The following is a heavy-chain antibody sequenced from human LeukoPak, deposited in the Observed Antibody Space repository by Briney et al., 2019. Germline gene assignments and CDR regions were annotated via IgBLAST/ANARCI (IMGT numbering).Heavy chain of an antibody. V-gene: IGHV3-13*01. CDR3: ARDFDGGGMDV. Sequence: GGSLRLSCAASGFTFSGSAMHWVRQATGKGLEWVSAIGTAGDTYYPGSVKGRFTISRENAKNSLYLQMSSLRAGDTAVYYCARDFDGGGMDVWGQGTTVTVSS. CDR1: GFTFSGSA. D-gene: IGHD3-9*01. CDR2: IGTAGDT. J-gene: IGHJ6*02.